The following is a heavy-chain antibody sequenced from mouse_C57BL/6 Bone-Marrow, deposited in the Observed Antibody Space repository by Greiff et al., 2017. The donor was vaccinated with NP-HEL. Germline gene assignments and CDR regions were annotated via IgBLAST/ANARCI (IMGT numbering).Heavy chain of an antibody. CDR1: GFTFSDAW. Sequence: EVKLVESGGGLVQPGGSMKLSCAASGFTFSDAWMDWVRQSPEKGLEWVAEIRNKANNHATYYAESVKGRFTISRDASKSSAYLHMNSLRAEDTGIYYGTRGGYYYGSSPAWFAYWGQGTLVTVSA. J-gene: IGHJ3*01. CDR2: IRNKANNHAT. V-gene: IGHV6-6*01. D-gene: IGHD1-1*01. CDR3: TRGGYYYGSSPAWFAY.